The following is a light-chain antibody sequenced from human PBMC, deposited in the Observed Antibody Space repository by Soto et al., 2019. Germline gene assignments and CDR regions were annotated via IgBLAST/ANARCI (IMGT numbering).Light chain of an antibody. CDR1: QSLRSS. CDR2: GAS. V-gene: IGKV3-20*01. CDR3: QQYDNAPQT. J-gene: IGKJ2*01. Sequence: ETMMTQSPDTLSVSLGERATLSCRASQSLRSSLAWYQQKPGQAPRLLIYGASSRATGIPDRFSGSGSGTDFTLTISRLEPEDFAVYYCQQYDNAPQTYGQGTKVDIK.